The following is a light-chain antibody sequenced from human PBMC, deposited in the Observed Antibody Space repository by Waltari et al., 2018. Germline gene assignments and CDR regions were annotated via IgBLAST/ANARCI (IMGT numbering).Light chain of an antibody. Sequence: EIVLTQSPGTLSLSPGERATLSCRASQSISGALAWYQQKPGQAPRLLIYGASNRATGIPDRFSGSGSGTEFSLTVSRLEPEDFAVYYCQHYVRLPVTFFQGTRVEI. J-gene: IGKJ1*01. CDR1: QSISGA. V-gene: IGKV3-20*01. CDR3: QHYVRLPVT. CDR2: GAS.